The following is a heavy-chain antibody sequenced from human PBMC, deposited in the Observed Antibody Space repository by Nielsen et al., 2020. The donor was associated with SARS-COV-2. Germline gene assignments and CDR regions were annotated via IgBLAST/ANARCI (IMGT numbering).Heavy chain of an antibody. V-gene: IGHV4-31*03. D-gene: IGHD5-12*01. J-gene: IGHJ6*02. CDR1: GASISSGGYF. Sequence: SETLSLTCTVSGASISSGGYFWSWIRQHPGKGLEWIGYIYFTGRTSYNPSLKSRVAMSLDTSKNQFSLDLKSVTAADTAVYYCAREASGYDHYKYGMDVWGLGATVTVSS. CDR3: AREASGYDHYKYGMDV. CDR2: IYFTGRT.